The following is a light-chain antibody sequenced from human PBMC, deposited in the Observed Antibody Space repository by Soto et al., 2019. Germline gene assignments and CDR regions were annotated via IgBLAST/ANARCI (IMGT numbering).Light chain of an antibody. J-gene: IGLJ2*01. CDR2: EVS. CDR1: SSDVGGYKY. V-gene: IGLV2-14*01. Sequence: QSVLTQPASVSGSPGQSITISCTGTSSDVGGYKYVSWYQQHPDKAPKLIIFEVSNRPSGISSRFSGSKSGNTASLTISGLQEEDEADYYCASYTSSSTSVIFGRGTKVTVL. CDR3: ASYTSSSTSVI.